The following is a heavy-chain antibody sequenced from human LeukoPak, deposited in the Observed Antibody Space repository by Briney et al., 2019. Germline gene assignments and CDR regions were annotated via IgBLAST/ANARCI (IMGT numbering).Heavy chain of an antibody. D-gene: IGHD3-22*01. CDR1: GGSISSYY. V-gene: IGHV4-4*07. J-gene: IGHJ6*03. Sequence: PSETLSLTCTVSGGSISSYYWSWIRQPAGKGPEWIGRIYTSGSTNYNPSLKSRVTMSVDTSKNQFSLKLSSVTAADTAVYYCVRYYDSSGYPYYYYYYMDVWGKGTTVTVSS. CDR2: IYTSGST. CDR3: VRYYDSSGYPYYYYYYMDV.